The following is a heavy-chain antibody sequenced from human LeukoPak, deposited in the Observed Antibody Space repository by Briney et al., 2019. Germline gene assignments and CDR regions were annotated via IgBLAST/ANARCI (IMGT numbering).Heavy chain of an antibody. D-gene: IGHD6-19*01. V-gene: IGHV3-7*01. J-gene: IGHJ6*03. CDR1: GFTFSSYW. CDR3: ARKWLGRNYYYYIDV. Sequence: GGSLRLSCAASGFTFSSYWMSWVRQAPGKGLEWVANIKEDGSEKYYVDSVKGRFTMSRDNAKNSLYLQMNSLRAEDTAVYYCARKWLGRNYYYYIDVWGKGTTVTVSS. CDR2: IKEDGSEK.